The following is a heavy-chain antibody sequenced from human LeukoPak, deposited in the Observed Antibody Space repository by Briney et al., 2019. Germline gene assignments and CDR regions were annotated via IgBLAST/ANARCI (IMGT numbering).Heavy chain of an antibody. Sequence: SETLSLTCAVYGGSFSGYYWSWIRQPPGKGLEWIGEINHSGSTNYNPSLKSRVTISVDTSKNQFSLKLSSVTAADTAVYYCARHVNSDYFDYWGQGTLVTVSS. CDR2: INHSGST. CDR3: ARHVNSDYFDY. CDR1: GGSFSGYY. D-gene: IGHD2-21*01. V-gene: IGHV4-34*01. J-gene: IGHJ4*02.